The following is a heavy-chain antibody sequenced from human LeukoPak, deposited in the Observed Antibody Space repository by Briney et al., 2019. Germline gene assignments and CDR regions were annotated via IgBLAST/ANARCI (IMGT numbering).Heavy chain of an antibody. J-gene: IGHJ4*02. CDR1: GFTFSNYA. V-gene: IGHV3-23*01. Sequence: PGGSLRLSCAASGFTFSNYAMSWVRQAPGKGLEWVSVISDSGGSTYYADSVKGRFTISRDNSKNTLYLQMNSLRAEDTAVYYCAKDLRAARDSWGWGTLVTVSS. CDR2: ISDSGGST. D-gene: IGHD6-6*01. CDR3: AKDLRAARDS.